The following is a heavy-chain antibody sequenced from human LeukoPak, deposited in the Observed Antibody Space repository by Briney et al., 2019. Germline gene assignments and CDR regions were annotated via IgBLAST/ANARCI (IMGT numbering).Heavy chain of an antibody. CDR1: GGSISSGGYY. J-gene: IGHJ4*02. CDR3: AREGSAAAGTSFDY. CDR2: IYYSWST. D-gene: IGHD6-13*01. Sequence: PSETLSLTCTVSGGSISSGGYYWSWHRQHPGKGGEWVGYIYYSWSTYYNPSLKSRVTISVDTSKNQFSLKLSSVTAADTAVYYCAREGSAAAGTSFDYWGQGTLVTVSS. V-gene: IGHV4-31*03.